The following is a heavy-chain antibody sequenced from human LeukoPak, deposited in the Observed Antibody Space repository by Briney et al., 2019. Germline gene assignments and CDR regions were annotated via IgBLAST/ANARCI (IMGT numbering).Heavy chain of an antibody. CDR3: ARRLTQYDCFDP. D-gene: IGHD2-2*01. Sequence: QPLYHHRHLSGDSFSSNSVTCNWNRQSPSSGLDWLGRTYYRSTWYNDYAVSVRGRITVNPDASKNQFSLHLNSVTPEDTAVYYCARRLTQYDCFDPWGQGILVTVSS. CDR1: GDSFSSNSVT. J-gene: IGHJ5*02. CDR2: TYYRSTWYN. V-gene: IGHV6-1*01.